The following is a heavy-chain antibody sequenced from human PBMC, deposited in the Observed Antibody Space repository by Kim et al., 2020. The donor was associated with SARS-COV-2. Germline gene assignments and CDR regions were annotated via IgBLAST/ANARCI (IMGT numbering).Heavy chain of an antibody. Sequence: SETLSLTCAVYGGSFSGYYWSWIRQPPGKGLEWIGEINHSGSTNYNPSLKSRVTISVDTSKNQFSLKLSSVTAADTAVYYCARGSRSGRLAAAASWGQGTLVTVSS. CDR2: INHSGST. CDR3: ARGSRSGRLAAAAS. V-gene: IGHV4-34*01. CDR1: GGSFSGYY. D-gene: IGHD6-13*01. J-gene: IGHJ5*02.